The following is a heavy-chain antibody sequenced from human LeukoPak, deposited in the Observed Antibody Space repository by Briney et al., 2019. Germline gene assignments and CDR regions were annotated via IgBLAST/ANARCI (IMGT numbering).Heavy chain of an antibody. CDR3: ARGPWRVAATLNWFDP. CDR2: VYHTGTT. V-gene: IGHV4-38-2*02. D-gene: IGHD2-15*01. Sequence: SETLSLTCTVSGCSISSGYYWGWIRQPPGKGMEWIVSVYHTGTTYYNPSLNSRVTISVDASKNQFSLKLSSVTAADTAVYYCARGPWRVAATLNWFDPWGQGTLVTVSS. J-gene: IGHJ5*02. CDR1: GCSISSGYY.